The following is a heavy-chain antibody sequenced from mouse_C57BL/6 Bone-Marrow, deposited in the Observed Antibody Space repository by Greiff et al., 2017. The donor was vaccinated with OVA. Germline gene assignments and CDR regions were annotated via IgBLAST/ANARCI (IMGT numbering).Heavy chain of an antibody. CDR3: ARQGYYYYFDY. J-gene: IGHJ2*01. D-gene: IGHD1-1*01. Sequence: EVHLVESGGDLVKPGGSLKLSCAASGFTFSSYGMSWVRQTPDKRLEWVATISSGGSYTYYPDSVKGRFTISRDNAKNTLYLQMSSLKSEDTAMYYCARQGYYYYFDYWGQGTTLTVSS. CDR2: ISSGGSYT. CDR1: GFTFSSYG. V-gene: IGHV5-6*01.